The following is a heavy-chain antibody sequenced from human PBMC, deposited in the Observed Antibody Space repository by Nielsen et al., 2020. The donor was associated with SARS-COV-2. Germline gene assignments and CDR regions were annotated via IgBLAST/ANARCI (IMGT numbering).Heavy chain of an antibody. V-gene: IGHV3-20*01. D-gene: IGHD3-22*01. CDR3: ASIDSSGYYGWAFDI. CDR1: GFTFDDYG. Sequence: GESLKISCAASGFTFDDYGMSWVRQAPGKGLEWVSGINWNGGSTGYADSVKGRFTISRDNAKNSLYLQMNSLRAEDTALYLCASIDSSGYYGWAFDIWGQWTMVTVSS. CDR2: INWNGGST. J-gene: IGHJ3*02.